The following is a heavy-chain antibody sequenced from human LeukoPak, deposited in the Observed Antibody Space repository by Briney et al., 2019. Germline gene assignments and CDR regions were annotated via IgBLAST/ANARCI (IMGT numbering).Heavy chain of an antibody. CDR2: IIPIFCTA. V-gene: IGHV1-69*13. D-gene: IGHD3-10*01. Sequence: ASVKVSCKASGGTFSSYAISWVRQAPGQGLEWMGGIIPIFCTANYAQKFQGRVTINADESTSTAYMELSSLKSEDTAVYYCAPPTSTMVRGVFDFDCWGEGTLVTVSS. CDR3: APPTSTMVRGVFDFDC. CDR1: GGTFSSYA. J-gene: IGHJ4*02.